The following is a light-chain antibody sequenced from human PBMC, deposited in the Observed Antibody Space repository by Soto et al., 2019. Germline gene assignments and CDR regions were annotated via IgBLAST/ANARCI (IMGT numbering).Light chain of an antibody. Sequence: EIVLTQSPGTLSLSPGERATLSCRASQSVSRTYLAWYQQKSGQAPRLLIYGASNRATGIPDRFSGSGSGTDFTLTISRLEPEDFAVYYCQPYGATLSWTFGQGTKVDIK. CDR3: QPYGATLSWT. J-gene: IGKJ1*01. CDR1: QSVSRTY. CDR2: GAS. V-gene: IGKV3-20*01.